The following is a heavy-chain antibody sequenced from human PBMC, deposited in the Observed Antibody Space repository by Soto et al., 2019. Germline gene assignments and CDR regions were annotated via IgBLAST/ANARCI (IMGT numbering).Heavy chain of an antibody. J-gene: IGHJ6*02. V-gene: IGHV1-3*01. D-gene: IGHD3-10*01. CDR1: GYTFTSYA. Sequence: GASVKVSCKASGYTFTSYAMHWVRQAPGQRLEWMGWINAGNGNTKYSQKFQGRVTITRDTSASTAYMELSSLRSEDTAVYYCARDLWFGELFGYHYGMDVWGQGTTVTVSS. CDR3: ARDLWFGELFGYHYGMDV. CDR2: INAGNGNT.